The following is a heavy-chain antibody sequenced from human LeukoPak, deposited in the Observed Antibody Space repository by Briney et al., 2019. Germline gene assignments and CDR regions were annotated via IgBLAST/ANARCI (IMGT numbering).Heavy chain of an antibody. V-gene: IGHV1-69*06. Sequence: SVKVSCKASGGIFSSYAISWVRQAPGQGLEWMGGIIPIFGTANYAQKFQGRVTITADKSTSTAYMELSSLRSEDTAVYYCARVSVSSSWYWGSPKGWFDPWGQGTLVTVSS. CDR2: IIPIFGTA. J-gene: IGHJ5*02. CDR1: GGIFSSYA. D-gene: IGHD6-13*01. CDR3: ARVSVSSSWYWGSPKGWFDP.